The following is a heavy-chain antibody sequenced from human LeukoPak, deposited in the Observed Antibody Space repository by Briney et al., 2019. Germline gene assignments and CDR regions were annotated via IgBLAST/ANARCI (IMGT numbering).Heavy chain of an antibody. D-gene: IGHD5-18*01. V-gene: IGHV3-48*03. CDR1: GFTFSSYE. CDR2: ISSSGSTI. Sequence: GGSLRLSCAASGFTFSSYEMNWVRQAPGKGLEWVSYISSSGSTIYYADSVKGRFTISRDNAKNSLHLQMNSLRAEDTAVYYCARFPRGYSYGSADYWGQGTLVAVSS. J-gene: IGHJ4*02. CDR3: ARFPRGYSYGSADY.